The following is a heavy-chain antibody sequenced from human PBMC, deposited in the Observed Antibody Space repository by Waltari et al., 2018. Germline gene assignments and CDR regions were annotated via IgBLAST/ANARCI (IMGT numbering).Heavy chain of an antibody. V-gene: IGHV3-30-3*01. CDR2: ISYDGSNK. CDR1: GFTFSSYA. D-gene: IGHD6-13*01. J-gene: IGHJ6*02. Sequence: QVQLVESGGGVVQPGRSLRLSCAASGFTFSSYAMHWVRQAPGKGLEWVAVISYDGSNKYYADSVTGRFTISRDNTKNTLYLQMNSLRAEDTAVYYCARRYSRRYYYYGMDVWGQGTTVTVSS. CDR3: ARRYSRRYYYYGMDV.